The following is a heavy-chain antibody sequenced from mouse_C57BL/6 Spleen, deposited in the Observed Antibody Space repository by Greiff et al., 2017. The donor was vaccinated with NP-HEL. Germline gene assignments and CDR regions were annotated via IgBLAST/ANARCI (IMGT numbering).Heavy chain of an antibody. D-gene: IGHD2-5*01. CDR2: ISDGGSYT. V-gene: IGHV5-4*01. CDR1: GFTFSSYA. Sequence: DVMLVESGGGLVKPGGSLKLSCAASGFTFSSYAMSWVRQTPEKRLEWVATISDGGSYTYYPDNVKGRFTISRDNAKNNLYLQMSHLKSEDTAMYYCARDDYSNYVGYFDVWGTGTTVTVSS. J-gene: IGHJ1*03. CDR3: ARDDYSNYVGYFDV.